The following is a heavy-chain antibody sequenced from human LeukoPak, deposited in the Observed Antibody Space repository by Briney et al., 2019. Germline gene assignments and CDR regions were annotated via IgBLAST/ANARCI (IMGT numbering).Heavy chain of an antibody. D-gene: IGHD3-16*02. CDR3: ARLSMDY. CDR1: GYSISSGYY. V-gene: IGHV4-38-2*01. CDR2: IYHSGST. J-gene: IGHJ4*02. Sequence: SETLSLTCAVSGYSISSGYYWGWIRQPPGKVLEWIWSIYHSGSTYYNPSLKSRVTISVDTSKNQFSLKLSSVTAADTAVYYCARLSMDYWGQGTLVTVSS.